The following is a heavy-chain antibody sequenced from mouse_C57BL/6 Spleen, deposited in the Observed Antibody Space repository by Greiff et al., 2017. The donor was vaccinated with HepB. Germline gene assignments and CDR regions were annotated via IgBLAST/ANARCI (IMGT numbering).Heavy chain of an antibody. Sequence: EVKLVESGGGLVQPGGSLSLSCAASGFTFTDYYMSWVRQPPGKALEWLGFIRNKANGYTTEYSASVKGRFTISRDNSQSILYLQMNALRAEDSATYYCARQLTGTAWFAYWGQGTLVTVSA. D-gene: IGHD4-1*01. CDR3: ARQLTGTAWFAY. CDR2: IRNKANGYTT. CDR1: GFTFTDYY. V-gene: IGHV7-3*01. J-gene: IGHJ3*01.